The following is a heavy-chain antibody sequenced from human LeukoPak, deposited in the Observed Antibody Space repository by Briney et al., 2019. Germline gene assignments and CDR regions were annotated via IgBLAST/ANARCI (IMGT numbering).Heavy chain of an antibody. CDR2: ISTSGGNT. Sequence: GGSLRLSFAGSGFTFSSNALSWVRQAPGKGLEWVSAISTSGGNTYYADSVGGRFTISRDNYKNTLYLQMNTLRAEDTAVYYCATTKQARRYFDYWGQGTLVTVSS. CDR1: GFTFSSNA. J-gene: IGHJ4*02. CDR3: ATTKQARRYFDY. D-gene: IGHD1-1*01. V-gene: IGHV3-23*01.